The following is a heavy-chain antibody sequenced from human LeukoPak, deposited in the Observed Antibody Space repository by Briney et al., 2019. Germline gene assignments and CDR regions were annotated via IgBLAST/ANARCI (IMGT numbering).Heavy chain of an antibody. Sequence: SETLSLTCTVSGYSISSGYYWGWIRQPPGKGLEWIGSIYHSGSTYYNPSLKSRVTISVDTSKNQFSLKLSSVTAADTAVYYCARVRYSSSWYFGPFDYWGQGTLVTVSS. D-gene: IGHD6-13*01. V-gene: IGHV4-38-2*02. CDR2: IYHSGST. J-gene: IGHJ4*02. CDR1: GYSISSGYY. CDR3: ARVRYSSSWYFGPFDY.